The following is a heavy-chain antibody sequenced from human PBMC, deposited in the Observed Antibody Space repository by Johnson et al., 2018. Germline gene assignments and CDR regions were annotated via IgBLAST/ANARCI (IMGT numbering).Heavy chain of an antibody. V-gene: IGHV3-9*01. Sequence: VQLVQSGGGLVQPGWSLRLSCAASGFTFDDYAMHWVRQAPGKGLEWVSGISWNSGSLGYADSVKGRFTISRDNAKNSLYLQMNSLRAEDTALYYCAKDKWNSLYCGGDCLSFDYWGQGTLVTVSS. J-gene: IGHJ4*02. CDR2: ISWNSGSL. CDR1: GFTFDDYA. D-gene: IGHD2-21*02. CDR3: AKDKWNSLYCGGDCLSFDY.